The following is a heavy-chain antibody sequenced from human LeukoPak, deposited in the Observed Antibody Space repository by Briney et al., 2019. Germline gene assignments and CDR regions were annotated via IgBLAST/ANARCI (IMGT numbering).Heavy chain of an antibody. D-gene: IGHD2-2*01. Sequence: GGSLRLSCAASGFTFSSSAMSWVRQAPGKGLEWVSTISGSGGTTNYADSVKGRFTISRDNSKNTLSLQVNSLSAEDTAVYYCAKGRYCDSTTCAYHGLDVWGQGTTVTVSS. CDR3: AKGRYCDSTTCAYHGLDV. CDR2: ISGSGGTT. CDR1: GFTFSSSA. J-gene: IGHJ6*02. V-gene: IGHV3-23*01.